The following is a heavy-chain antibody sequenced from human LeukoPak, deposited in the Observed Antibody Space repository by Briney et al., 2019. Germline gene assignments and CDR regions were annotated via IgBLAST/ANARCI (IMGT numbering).Heavy chain of an antibody. V-gene: IGHV3-53*01. D-gene: IGHD3-10*01. CDR1: GFTVSSNY. CDR2: IYSGGST. Sequence: GGSLRLSCAASGFTVSSNYMSWVRQAPGKGLEWVSVIYSGGSTYYADSVKGRFTISRDNAKNSLYLQMNSLRAEDTAVYYCARDYYASESYYNPSWGQGTLVTVSS. J-gene: IGHJ5*02. CDR3: ARDYYASESYYNPS.